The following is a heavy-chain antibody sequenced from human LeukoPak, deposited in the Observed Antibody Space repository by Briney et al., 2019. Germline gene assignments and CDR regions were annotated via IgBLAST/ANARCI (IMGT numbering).Heavy chain of an antibody. CDR1: GFNFNNAY. V-gene: IGHV3-15*01. D-gene: IGHD4-23*01. Sequence: GGSLRLSCGASGFNFNNAYMSWVRQAPGTGLEWIGLIRSKVDGATIEYAASVKDRFDVSRDDSKNTLYLQMTSLRTEDTAVYYCTTTGICNERWYYNGMDVWGQGTTVTVSS. CDR2: IRSKVDGATI. J-gene: IGHJ6*02. CDR3: TTTGICNERWYYNGMDV.